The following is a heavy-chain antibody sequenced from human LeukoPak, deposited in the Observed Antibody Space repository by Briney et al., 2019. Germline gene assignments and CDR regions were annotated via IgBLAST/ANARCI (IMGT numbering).Heavy chain of an antibody. D-gene: IGHD5-18*01. V-gene: IGHV1-69*02. Sequence: SVKVSCKASGGTFSSYTISWVRQAPGQGLEWMGRIIPILGIANYAQKFQGRVTINAEKSTSTAYMELSSLRSEDTAVYYCARLQLGPDDYWGQGTLVTVSS. CDR3: ARLQLGPDDY. CDR2: IIPILGIA. J-gene: IGHJ4*02. CDR1: GGTFSSYT.